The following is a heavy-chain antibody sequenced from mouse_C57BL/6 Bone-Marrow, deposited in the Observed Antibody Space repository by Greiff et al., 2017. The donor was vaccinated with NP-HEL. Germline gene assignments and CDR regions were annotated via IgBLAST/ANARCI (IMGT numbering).Heavy chain of an antibody. V-gene: IGHV6-6*01. CDR1: GFTFSDAW. D-gene: IGHD2-3*01. J-gene: IGHJ2*01. Sequence: EVKLLESGGGLVQPGGSMKLSCAASGFTFSDAWMDWVRQSPEKGLEWVAEIRNKANNHATYYAESVKGRFTISRDDSKSSVYLQMNSLRAEDTGIYHCTRNGYYDYFDYWGQGTTLTVSS. CDR2: IRNKANNHAT. CDR3: TRNGYYDYFDY.